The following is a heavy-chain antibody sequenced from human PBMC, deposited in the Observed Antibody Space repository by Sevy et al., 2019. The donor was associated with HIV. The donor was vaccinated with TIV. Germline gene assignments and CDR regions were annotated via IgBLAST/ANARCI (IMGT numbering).Heavy chain of an antibody. V-gene: IGHV1-69*13. CDR2: IIPIFGTA. J-gene: IGHJ4*02. CDR3: ACETLGYCSSTSCYGANY. Sequence: ASVKVSCKASGGTFSSYAISWVRQAPGQGLEWMGRIIPIFGTANYAQKFQGRVTITADESTSTAYMELSSLRSEDTAVYYCACETLGYCSSTSCYGANYWGQGTLVTVSS. CDR1: GGTFSSYA. D-gene: IGHD2-2*01.